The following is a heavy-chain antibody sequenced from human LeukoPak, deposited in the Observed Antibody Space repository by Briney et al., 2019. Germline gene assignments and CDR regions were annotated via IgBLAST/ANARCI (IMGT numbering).Heavy chain of an antibody. J-gene: IGHJ4*02. V-gene: IGHV2-5*02. D-gene: IGHD3-10*01. CDR3: AHRLLWFGGLLYQSFDY. CDR2: IYWDDDK. CDR1: GFSLSTSGVG. Sequence: SGPTLVNPTQTLTLTCTFSGFSLSTSGVGVGWIRQPPGKALEWLALIYWDDDKRYSPSLKSRLTITKGTSKNQVVLTMTNMDPVDTATYYCAHRLLWFGGLLYQSFDYWGQGTLVTVSS.